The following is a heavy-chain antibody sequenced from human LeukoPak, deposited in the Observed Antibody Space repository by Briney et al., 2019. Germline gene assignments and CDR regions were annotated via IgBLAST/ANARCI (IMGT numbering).Heavy chain of an antibody. CDR2: IYYSGST. D-gene: IGHD3-10*01. CDR3: ARDGDFEDGSGSYYTMDV. CDR1: GGSISSYY. Sequence: SETLSLTCTVSGGSISSYYWSGIRQPPGKGLEWIGYIYYSGSTNYNPSLKSRVTISVDTSKNQFSLKLSSVTAADTAVYYCARDGDFEDGSGSYYTMDVWGQGTTVTVSS. J-gene: IGHJ6*02. V-gene: IGHV4-59*01.